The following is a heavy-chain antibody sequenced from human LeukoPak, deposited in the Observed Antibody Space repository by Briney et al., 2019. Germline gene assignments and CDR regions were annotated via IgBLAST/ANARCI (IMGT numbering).Heavy chain of an antibody. J-gene: IGHJ4*02. CDR1: GFTVSSNY. CDR2: IYSGGST. D-gene: IGHD3-10*01. Sequence: PGGSLRLSCAASGFTVSSNYMSWIRQAPGKGLEWVADIYSGGSTYYADSVKGRFTISRDNSKNTLYLQMSSLRTEDTAIYYCVKYRRDYYGSGSTDHWGQGTLVTVSS. V-gene: IGHV3-53*05. CDR3: VKYRRDYYGSGSTDH.